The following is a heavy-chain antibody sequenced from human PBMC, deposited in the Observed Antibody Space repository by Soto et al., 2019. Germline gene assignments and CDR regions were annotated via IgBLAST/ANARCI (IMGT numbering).Heavy chain of an antibody. J-gene: IGHJ4*02. CDR3: MTNADINGRGH. D-gene: IGHD2-8*01. CDR1: GFTFSNDW. CDR2: IKTKSDGGTT. Sequence: EVHLVESGGGLATPGGSLRLSCAPSGFTFSNDWINWVRQAPGKGMEWVGRIKTKSDGGTTDYAAPVTGRFFISRDDSQHMLFLQMKSLKNEDTAVYYCMTNADINGRGHWGQGTLVTVAP. V-gene: IGHV3-15*01.